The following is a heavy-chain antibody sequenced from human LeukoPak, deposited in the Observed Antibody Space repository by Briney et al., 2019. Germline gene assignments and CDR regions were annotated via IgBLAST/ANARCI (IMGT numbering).Heavy chain of an antibody. D-gene: IGHD1-1*01. V-gene: IGHV3-73*01. CDR1: GFTFSGSA. CDR3: TSLSSVQLERHRLERKKYYYYMDV. Sequence: PGGSLRLSCAASGFTFSGSAMRWVRQASGKGREWVCRIRSKANSYATAYAASVKGRFTISRDDSNNTAYLQMNSLKTEDTAVYYCTSLSSVQLERHRLERKKYYYYMDVWGKGTTVTVSS. J-gene: IGHJ6*03. CDR2: IRSKANSYAT.